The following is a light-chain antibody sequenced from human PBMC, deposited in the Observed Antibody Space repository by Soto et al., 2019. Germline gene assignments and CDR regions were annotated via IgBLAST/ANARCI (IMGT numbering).Light chain of an antibody. CDR3: SSYTSSSNLVV. CDR2: DVS. V-gene: IGLV2-14*01. CDR1: SSDVGGYNY. Sequence: QSALTQPASVSGSPGQSITISCTGTSSDVGGYNYVSWYQQHPGKAPKLMIYDVSNRPSGVSNRFSGSKSGNTASLTISGLQAEDDADYYCSSYTSSSNLVVFGGGTKLTVL. J-gene: IGLJ2*01.